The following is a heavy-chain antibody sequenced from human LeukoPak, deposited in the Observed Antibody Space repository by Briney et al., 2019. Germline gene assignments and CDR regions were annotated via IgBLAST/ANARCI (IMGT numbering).Heavy chain of an antibody. V-gene: IGHV3-21*01. CDR1: GFTVSSYY. CDR3: ARELVTSSY. Sequence: GGSLRLSCAASGFTVSSYYMNWVRQAPGKGLEWVSSISSSSSSIYYADSVKGRFTISRDNAKDSLYLQMNSLRAEDTAVYYCARELVTSSYWGQGTLVTVSS. D-gene: IGHD4-23*01. J-gene: IGHJ4*02. CDR2: ISSSSSSI.